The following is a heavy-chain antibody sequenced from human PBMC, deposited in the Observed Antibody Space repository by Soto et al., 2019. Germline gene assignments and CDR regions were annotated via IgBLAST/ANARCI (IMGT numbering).Heavy chain of an antibody. V-gene: IGHV4-59*11. D-gene: IGHD3-10*01. J-gene: IGHJ4*02. CDR2: IYSSGGT. CDR1: TGSSSSHY. CDR3: ARAATWFGDFDY. Sequence: QVQLQESGPGLVKPSETLSLTCTVSTGSSSSHYWSWIRQPPGKGLDWIGYIYSSGGTNYNPSLKSRVTSSLATSKDQFSGKLSSVTVADPAVYYCARAATWFGDFDYWGQGTLVTVSS.